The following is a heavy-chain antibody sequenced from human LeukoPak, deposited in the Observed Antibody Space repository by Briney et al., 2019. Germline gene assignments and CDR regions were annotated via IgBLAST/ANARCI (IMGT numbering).Heavy chain of an antibody. Sequence: ASVKVSCKASGYTFTGYYMHWVRQAPGQGLEWMGRINPNSGGTNYAQKFQGRVTMTRDTSISTAYMEPSRLRSDDTAVYYCASGNYYDSSGYPDAFDIWGQGTMVTVSS. J-gene: IGHJ3*02. CDR1: GYTFTGYY. D-gene: IGHD3-22*01. V-gene: IGHV1-2*06. CDR3: ASGNYYDSSGYPDAFDI. CDR2: INPNSGGT.